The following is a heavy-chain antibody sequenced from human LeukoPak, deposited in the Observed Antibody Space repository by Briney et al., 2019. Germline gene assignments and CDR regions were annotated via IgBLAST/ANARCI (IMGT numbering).Heavy chain of an antibody. CDR2: ISNSGGST. J-gene: IGHJ4*02. D-gene: IGHD6-19*01. V-gene: IGHV3-23*01. CDR3: AKKNRIVVASGDDYFDY. CDR1: GFTFSSYA. Sequence: GGSLRLSCAASGFTFSSYAMSWVRQAPGKGLEWVSGISNSGGSTYYADSVKGRFTISRDDSKITLYLQMNSLRAEDTAVYYCAKKNRIVVASGDDYFDYWGQGTLVTVSS.